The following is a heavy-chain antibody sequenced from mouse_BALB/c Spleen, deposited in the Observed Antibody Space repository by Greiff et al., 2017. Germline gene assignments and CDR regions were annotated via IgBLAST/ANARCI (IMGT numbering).Heavy chain of an antibody. J-gene: IGHJ4*01. D-gene: IGHD2-3*01. Sequence: DVKLMESGGDLVKPGGSLKLSCAASGFTFSSYGMSWVRQTPDKRLEWVATISSGGSYTYYPDSVKGRFTISRDNAKNTLYLQMSSLKSEDTAMYYCARQDGYYYAMDYWGQGTSVTVSS. V-gene: IGHV5-6*02. CDR1: GFTFSSYG. CDR2: ISSGGSYT. CDR3: ARQDGYYYAMDY.